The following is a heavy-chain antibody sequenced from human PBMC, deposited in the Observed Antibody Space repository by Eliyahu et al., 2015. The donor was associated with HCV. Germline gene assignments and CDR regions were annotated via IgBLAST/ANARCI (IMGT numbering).Heavy chain of an antibody. CDR2: IKSKTDGGTT. CDR3: TTGAPGGFDYYLDV. J-gene: IGHJ6*03. V-gene: IGHV3-15*01. CDR1: IXFLXXX. D-gene: IGHD3-10*01. Sequence: EVQLVESGGGLVKPGGSLXLSCXSLWIXFLXXXMGWGRQXPGKGLEWIGRIKSKTDGGTTDYAAPVKGRFTISRDDSKSTLYLQMNSLKTEDTAVYYCTTGAPGGFDYYLDVWGQGTTVTVSS.